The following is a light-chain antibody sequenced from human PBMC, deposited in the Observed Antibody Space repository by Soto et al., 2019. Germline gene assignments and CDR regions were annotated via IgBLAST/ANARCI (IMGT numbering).Light chain of an antibody. Sequence: DIVMTQSPDSLAVSLGERATINCKSSQSVLYSSNNKNYLAWYQQKPGQPPKLLIYWASTRESGVPDRFSGSGSGTDFTLTISSLQSEDFAVYYCQQHNYWPSFGQGTKLEIK. CDR1: QSVLYSSNNKNY. V-gene: IGKV4-1*01. CDR2: WAS. J-gene: IGKJ2*01. CDR3: QQHNYWPS.